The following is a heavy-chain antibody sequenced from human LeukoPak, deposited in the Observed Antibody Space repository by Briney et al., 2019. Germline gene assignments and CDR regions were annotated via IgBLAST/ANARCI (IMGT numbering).Heavy chain of an antibody. Sequence: PSETLSLTCTVSVGSISSSSSYYWGWIRQPPGKGLEWIGSIFYNGDTYYNPSLKSRVTISVDTAEMQFSLKLTSVTDADTAVYYCGRVQRGNYYYYYMDVWGKGTTVIVSS. V-gene: IGHV4-39*01. CDR3: GRVQRGNYYYYYMDV. CDR1: VGSISSSSSYY. CDR2: IFYNGDT. J-gene: IGHJ6*03.